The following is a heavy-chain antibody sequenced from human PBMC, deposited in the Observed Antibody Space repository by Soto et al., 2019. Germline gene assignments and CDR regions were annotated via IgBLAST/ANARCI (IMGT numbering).Heavy chain of an antibody. Sequence: WETLSLTCTVSVVSVRSSNNYCSWIRQPPGKGLEWIGYVYYSGSTKYNPSLKSQVTISADTSKNQFSLNLSSVTAADTAVYYCARVGRPLQSLLLTIYDFENCGQAPLVNVS. J-gene: IGHJ4*02. CDR3: ARVGRPLQSLLLTIYDFEN. V-gene: IGHV4-61*01. CDR2: VYYSGST. CDR1: VVSVRSSNNY. D-gene: IGHD3-22*01.